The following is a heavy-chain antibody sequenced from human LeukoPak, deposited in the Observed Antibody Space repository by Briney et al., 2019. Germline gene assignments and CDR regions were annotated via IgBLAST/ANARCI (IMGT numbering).Heavy chain of an antibody. CDR1: GGTFSSYA. CDR3: ARDKPGYSYGSYAFDI. J-gene: IGHJ3*02. Sequence: SVKVSCKASGGTFSSYAISWVRQAPGQGLEWMGRIIPIFGIANYAQKFQGRVTITADKSTSTAYMELSSLRSEDTAVYYCARDKPGYSYGSYAFDIWGQGTMVTVSS. V-gene: IGHV1-69*04. CDR2: IIPIFGIA. D-gene: IGHD5-18*01.